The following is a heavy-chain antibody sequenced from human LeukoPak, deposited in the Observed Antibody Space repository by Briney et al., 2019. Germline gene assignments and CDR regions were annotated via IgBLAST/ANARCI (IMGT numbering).Heavy chain of an antibody. V-gene: IGHV4-34*01. J-gene: IGHJ4*02. D-gene: IGHD1-1*01. Sequence: SETLSLTCAVYGGSFSGYYWSWIRQPPGKGLEWIGEINHSGSTNYNPSLKSRVTISVDTSKNQFSLKLSSVTAADTAVYYCARLIYAGTTPSDYWGQGTLVTVSS. CDR3: ARLIYAGTTPSDY. CDR1: GGSFSGYY. CDR2: INHSGST.